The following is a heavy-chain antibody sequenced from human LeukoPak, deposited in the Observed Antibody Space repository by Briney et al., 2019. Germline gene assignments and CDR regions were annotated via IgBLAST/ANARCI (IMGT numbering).Heavy chain of an antibody. D-gene: IGHD6-13*01. V-gene: IGHV3-7*03. J-gene: IGHJ4*02. Sequence: GGSLRLSCAASGFPFNAYWMTWVRQASGKGLEWVANIRQDGDTKYYVDSVKGRFTISRDNAMNSLYLQMNSLRAEDTAIYYCARSLPYGTTWYGRSDFWGQGTLVTVSS. CDR3: ARSLPYGTTWYGRSDF. CDR2: IRQDGDTK. CDR1: GFPFNAYW.